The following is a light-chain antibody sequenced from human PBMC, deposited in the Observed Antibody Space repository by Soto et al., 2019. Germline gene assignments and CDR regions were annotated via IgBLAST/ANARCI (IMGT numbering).Light chain of an antibody. CDR2: AVS. CDR1: SSDVGGYNY. J-gene: IGLJ1*01. V-gene: IGLV2-11*01. Sequence: QSALTQPRSVSGSPGQSVTIXCTGXSSDVGGYNYVSWYQQHPGKAPKLMIYAVSKRPSGVPDRFSGSKSGNTASLTISGLQAEDEVDYYCCSYAGSYTYVFGTGTKVTVL. CDR3: CSYAGSYTYV.